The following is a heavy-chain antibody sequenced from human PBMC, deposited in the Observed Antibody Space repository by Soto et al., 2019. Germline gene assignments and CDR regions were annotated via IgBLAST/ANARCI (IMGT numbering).Heavy chain of an antibody. J-gene: IGHJ3*02. CDR2: IYPGDSDT. CDR1: GYSFTSYW. D-gene: IGHD2-2*01. CDR3: ARLKDIVVVPAAMPKTRVAFDI. Sequence: PGESLKISCKGSGYSFTSYWIGWVRQMPGKGLEWMGIIYPGDSDTRYSPSFQGQVTISADKSISTAYLQWSSLKASDTAMYYCARLKDIVVVPAAMPKTRVAFDIWGQGTMVTGSS. V-gene: IGHV5-51*01.